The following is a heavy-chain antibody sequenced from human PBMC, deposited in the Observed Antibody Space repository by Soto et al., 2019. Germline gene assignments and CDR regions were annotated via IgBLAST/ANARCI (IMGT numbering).Heavy chain of an antibody. CDR3: ARSLGYCSSTSCYAGFDY. V-gene: IGHV3-30-3*01. D-gene: IGHD2-2*01. J-gene: IGHJ4*02. CDR1: GFTFSSYA. Sequence: QVQLVESGGGVVQPGRSLRLSCAASGFTFSSYAMHWVRQAPGKGLEWVAVISYDGSNKYYADCVKGRFTISRDNSKNTLYLQMNSLRAEDTAVYYCARSLGYCSSTSCYAGFDYWGQGTLVTVSS. CDR2: ISYDGSNK.